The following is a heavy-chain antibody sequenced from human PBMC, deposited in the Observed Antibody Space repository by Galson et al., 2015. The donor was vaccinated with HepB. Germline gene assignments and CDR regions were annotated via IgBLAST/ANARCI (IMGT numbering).Heavy chain of an antibody. CDR2: IIPILGIA. D-gene: IGHD2-2*01. CDR3: ARDSPASYQLLLGPNWFDP. CDR1: GGTFSSYA. J-gene: IGHJ5*02. Sequence: SVTVSCKASGGTFSSYAISWVRQAPGQGLEWMGRIIPILGIANYAQKFQGRVTITADKSTSTAYMELSSLRSEDTAVYYCARDSPASYQLLLGPNWFDPWGQGTLVTVSS. V-gene: IGHV1-69*04.